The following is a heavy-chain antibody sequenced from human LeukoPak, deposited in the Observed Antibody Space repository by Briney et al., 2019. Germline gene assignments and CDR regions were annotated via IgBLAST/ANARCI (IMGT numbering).Heavy chain of an antibody. J-gene: IGHJ4*02. Sequence: GGSLRLSCATSGFPFSSFWMSWVRQAPGKGLEWVANIKEDGSDKYYVDSVKGRFTISRDNAKNSLYLQMSSLRVEDTAIYYCARDGWGYLLDYWGLGILVTVSS. CDR3: ARDGWGYLLDY. CDR2: IKEDGSDK. CDR1: GFPFSSFW. V-gene: IGHV3-7*01. D-gene: IGHD3-22*01.